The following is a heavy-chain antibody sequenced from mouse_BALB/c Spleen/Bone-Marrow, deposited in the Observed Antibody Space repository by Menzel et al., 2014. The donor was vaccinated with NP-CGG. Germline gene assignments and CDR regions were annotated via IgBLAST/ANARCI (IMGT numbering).Heavy chain of an antibody. CDR3: SKDGGYDYSYYFDY. D-gene: IGHD2-4*01. V-gene: IGHV5-6-4*01. J-gene: IGHJ2*01. CDR1: GFSFSSYS. CDR2: ISSGGHDT. Sequence: DVKLVESGGGIVKPGGSLKLSCAASGFSFSSYSMSWVRQTPEKRLEWVATISSGGHDTYYPDSVKGRFTISRDNAKNTLYLQMSSLKSEDTAMYYCSKDGGYDYSYYFDYWGQGTTLTVSS.